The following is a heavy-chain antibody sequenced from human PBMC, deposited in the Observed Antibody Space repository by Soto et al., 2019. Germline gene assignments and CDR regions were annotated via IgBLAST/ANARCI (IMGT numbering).Heavy chain of an antibody. Sequence: SETLSLTCTVSGDSISSSSYYWGWIRQPPGKGLEWIGSVYYSGSTYCNPSLKSRVTISVDTSKNHFSLKLSSVTAADTAVYYCARPSRRPPYNYAMDVWGQGTTVTVSS. CDR2: VYYSGST. J-gene: IGHJ6*02. CDR1: GDSISSSSYY. CDR3: ARPSRRPPYNYAMDV. V-gene: IGHV4-39*01. D-gene: IGHD3-16*01.